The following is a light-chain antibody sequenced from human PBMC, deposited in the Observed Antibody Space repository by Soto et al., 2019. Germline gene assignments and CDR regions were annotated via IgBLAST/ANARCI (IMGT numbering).Light chain of an antibody. CDR2: DAS. CDR3: QKYDNWPWT. V-gene: IGKV3-15*01. J-gene: IGKJ1*01. Sequence: EIVMTQSPATLSVSPGETATLSCRASQSVGTTLAWYQQKPGQAPRLLIHDASIRATGFPPRFTGSGSGTEFTLTISSLQSEDFAVYHCQKYDNWPWTFGPGTKVEIK. CDR1: QSVGTT.